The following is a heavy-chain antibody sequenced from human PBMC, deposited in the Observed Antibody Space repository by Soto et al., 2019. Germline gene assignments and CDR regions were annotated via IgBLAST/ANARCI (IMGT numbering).Heavy chain of an antibody. V-gene: IGHV1-18*01. CDR3: ARDSYSYGKDYYYYGMDV. Sequence: ASVKVFCKASGYTFTSYGISWVRQAPGQGLEWMGWISAYNGNTNYAQKLQGRVTMTTDTSTSTAYMELRSLRSDDTAVYYCARDSYSYGKDYYYYGMDVWGQGTTVTVSS. D-gene: IGHD5-18*01. CDR1: GYTFTSYG. J-gene: IGHJ6*02. CDR2: ISAYNGNT.